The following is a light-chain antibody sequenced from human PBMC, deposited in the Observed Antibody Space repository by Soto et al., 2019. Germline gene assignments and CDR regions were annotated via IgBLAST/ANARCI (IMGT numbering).Light chain of an antibody. CDR3: QQGSNWPRT. CDR1: QSVSNY. Sequence: IVLTQSRSTLSFSPLEGATLSCRASQSVSNYLAWYQQKPGQAPRLLPYDASNRATGIPDRFSGSGSGTDFTLTISWLEPEDFAVYYCQQGSNWPRTFGGGTKVDIK. CDR2: DAS. J-gene: IGKJ4*01. V-gene: IGKV3-11*01.